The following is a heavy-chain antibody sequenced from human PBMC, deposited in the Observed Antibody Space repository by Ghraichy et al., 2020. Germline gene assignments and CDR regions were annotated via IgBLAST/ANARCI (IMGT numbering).Heavy chain of an antibody. CDR3: AKIDGYGSAFDY. CDR1: GFTFGNCW. V-gene: IGHV3-7*01. D-gene: IGHD4-17*01. J-gene: IGHJ4*02. Sequence: LSLTCAASGFTFGNCWMSWVRQAPGKGLEWVANIKQDGSENYYVDSVKGRFTISRDNAQNSLYLQMNSLRVEDTAVYYCAKIDGYGSAFDYWGQGTLITVSP. CDR2: IKQDGSEN.